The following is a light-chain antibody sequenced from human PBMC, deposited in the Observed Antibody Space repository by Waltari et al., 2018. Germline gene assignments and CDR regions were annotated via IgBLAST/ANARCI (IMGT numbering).Light chain of an antibody. CDR3: QAWDANTAS. CDR2: ENT. Sequence: SYELSQPPSVSVSPGQTASITCSGDNLGNRYTSWYRQKPGQSPMVVIFENTKRPSGIPERFLGSNPWNTATFTLSGNQPLDEAEYYCQAWDANTASFGPGTKVTVL. V-gene: IGLV3-1*01. J-gene: IGLJ1*01. CDR1: NLGNRY.